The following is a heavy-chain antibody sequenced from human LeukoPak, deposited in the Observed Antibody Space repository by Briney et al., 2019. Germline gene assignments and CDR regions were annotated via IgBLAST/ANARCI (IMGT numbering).Heavy chain of an antibody. CDR1: AASISSGDYY. CDR2: IYDRRST. J-gene: IGHJ4*02. Sequence: SQTMSLACTVAAASISSGDYYWDWIRQPPGNSLEWIGSIYDRRSTYYNPTLKSRVTITVDTSKNQLSLKLTAVTAADTAVYYCARSRFPDYWGQGTLVTVSS. V-gene: IGHV4-30-4*01. CDR3: ARSRFPDY.